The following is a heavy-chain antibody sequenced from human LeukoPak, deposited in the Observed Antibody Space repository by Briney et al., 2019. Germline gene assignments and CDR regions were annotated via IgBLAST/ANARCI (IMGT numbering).Heavy chain of an antibody. CDR2: IYYSGST. V-gene: IGHV4-39*01. CDR3: ASEGRYWFDP. J-gene: IGHJ5*02. Sequence: PSETLSLTCTVPGGSISSSSYYWGWIRQPPGKGLEWIGSIYYSGSTYYNPSLKSRVTISVDTSKNQFSLKLSSVTAADTAVYYCASEGRYWFDPWGQGTLVTVSS. D-gene: IGHD1-14*01. CDR1: GGSISSSSYY.